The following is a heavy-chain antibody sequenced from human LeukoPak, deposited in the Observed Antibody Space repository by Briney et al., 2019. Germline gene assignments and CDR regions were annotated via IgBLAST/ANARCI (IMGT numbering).Heavy chain of an antibody. D-gene: IGHD5-18*01. CDR1: GKTLSDLS. CDR3: VTGFTTMAVDYFDY. CDR2: SDPEDGER. J-gene: IGHJ4*02. V-gene: IGHV1-24*01. Sequence: SSVKVSWKVSGKTLSDLSIHWLRQPPGKGLEWLGGSDPEDGERISAQMFQGRVTMTEDTSIDTAYMELSSLRSEDTAVYYCVTGFTTMAVDYFDYGGQGTLVTVSP.